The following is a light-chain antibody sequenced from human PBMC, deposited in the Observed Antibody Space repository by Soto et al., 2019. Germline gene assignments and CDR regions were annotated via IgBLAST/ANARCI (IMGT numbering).Light chain of an antibody. CDR3: QQSGTSPRT. Sequence: EIVLTQSPGTLSLSPGERATLSCRASQSVNNVYLAWYQQKPGQAPRLLIYDVSSRATGIPDRFSGSGSGTDFTLTISRLEPEDFAAYYCQQSGTSPRTFGQGTKLEIK. CDR1: QSVNNVY. J-gene: IGKJ2*01. CDR2: DVS. V-gene: IGKV3-20*01.